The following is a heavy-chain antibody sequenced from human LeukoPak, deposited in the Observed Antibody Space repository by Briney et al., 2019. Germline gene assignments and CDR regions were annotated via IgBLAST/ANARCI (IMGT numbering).Heavy chain of an antibody. J-gene: IGHJ4*02. CDR1: GFPFSSYW. CDR2: IKQDGSKK. CDR3: TRVGYIDEGIDY. Sequence: GGSLRLSCVASGFPFSSYWMTWVRQAPGKGLEWVANIKQDGSKKSYVDSVKGRFTISRDNAKNSLYLQMNSLRAEDTAIYYCTRVGYIDEGIDYWGQGTLVTVST. D-gene: IGHD5-24*01. V-gene: IGHV3-7*04.